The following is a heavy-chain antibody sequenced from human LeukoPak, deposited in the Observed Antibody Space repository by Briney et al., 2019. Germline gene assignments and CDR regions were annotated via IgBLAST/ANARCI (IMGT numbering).Heavy chain of an antibody. D-gene: IGHD2-21*02. CDR3: ARDGDRLDP. CDR2: IYSGGST. Sequence: PSETLSLTCTVSGGSISSSSYYWGWIHQAPGKGLEWVSVIYSGGSTYYADSVKGRFTISRDNSKNTLYLQMNSLRAEDTAVYYCARDGDRLDPWGQGTLVTVSS. J-gene: IGHJ5*02. CDR1: GGSISSSSYY. V-gene: IGHV3-53*01.